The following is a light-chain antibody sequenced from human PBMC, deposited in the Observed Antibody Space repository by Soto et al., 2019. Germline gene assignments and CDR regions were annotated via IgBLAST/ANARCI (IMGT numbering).Light chain of an antibody. CDR2: DAS. CDR3: QQRGNWPLT. Sequence: EIVLTQSPATLSLSPGERATLSCRASQYVSTYLAWYQQKPGQAPRLLIHDASNRATGIPARFSGSGSTTDFTLTISSLESEDFAVYYCQQRGNWPLTFGGGTKVEIK. J-gene: IGKJ4*01. CDR1: QYVSTY. V-gene: IGKV3-11*01.